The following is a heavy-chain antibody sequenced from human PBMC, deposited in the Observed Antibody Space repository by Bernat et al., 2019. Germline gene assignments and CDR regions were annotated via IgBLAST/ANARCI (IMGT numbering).Heavy chain of an antibody. D-gene: IGHD3-16*01. V-gene: IGHV3-48*01. Sequence: GGGGGRPGGSRRGSWAAAALTCSAYRVNWVRQGPGRGLEWLADVSSSGSTISYAASVTGRFTISKANANNSLYLQINGLRAEDTAVYDWASEDRGTSYWGQGTLVTVSS. CDR1: ALTCSAYR. CDR2: VSSSGSTI. J-gene: IGHJ4*02. CDR3: ASEDRGTSY.